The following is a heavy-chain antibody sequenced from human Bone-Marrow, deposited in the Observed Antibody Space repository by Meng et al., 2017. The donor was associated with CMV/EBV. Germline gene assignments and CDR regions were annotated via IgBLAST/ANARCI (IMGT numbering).Heavy chain of an antibody. CDR3: ARGDSGRDAFDI. CDR1: GFTFSSYA. Sequence: GESLKISCAASGFTFSSYAMHWVRQAPGKGLEWVAVISYDGSNKFYADSVKGRFTISRDNAKNSLYLQMNSLRAEDTAVYYCARGDSGRDAFDIWGQGTMVTVSS. V-gene: IGHV3-30*04. J-gene: IGHJ3*02. CDR2: ISYDGSNK. D-gene: IGHD1-26*01.